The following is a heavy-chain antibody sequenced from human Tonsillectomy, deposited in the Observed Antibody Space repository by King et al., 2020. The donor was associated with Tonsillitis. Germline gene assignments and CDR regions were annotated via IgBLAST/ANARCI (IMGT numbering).Heavy chain of an antibody. Sequence: VQLQESGPGLVKPSETLSLTCTVSGGSITSYYWSWIRQPPGKGLEWLGYIYYTGSTDYNPSLKSRVTISVDTSKNLFSLELRSVTAADTAVYYCARDQYHLTGHRGWFDPWGQGTLVTVSS. CDR1: GGSITSYY. CDR3: ARDQYHLTGHRGWFDP. V-gene: IGHV4-59*01. J-gene: IGHJ5*02. D-gene: IGHD7-27*01. CDR2: IYYTGST.